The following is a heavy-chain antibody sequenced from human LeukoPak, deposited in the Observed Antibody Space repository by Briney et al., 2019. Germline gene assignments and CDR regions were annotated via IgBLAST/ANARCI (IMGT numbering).Heavy chain of an antibody. CDR3: ARGGGITMIVVVSRPRGAFDI. Sequence: GASVKVSCKASGYTFTGYYMHWVRQAPGQGLEWMGIINPSGGSTSYAQKFQGRVTMTRDTSTSTVYMELSSLRSEDTAVYYRARGGGITMIVVVSRPRGAFDIWGQGTMVTVSS. J-gene: IGHJ3*02. V-gene: IGHV1-46*01. CDR2: INPSGGST. D-gene: IGHD3-22*01. CDR1: GYTFTGYY.